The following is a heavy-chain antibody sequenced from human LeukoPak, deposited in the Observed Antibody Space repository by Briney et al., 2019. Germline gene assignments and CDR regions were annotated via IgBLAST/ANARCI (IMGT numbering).Heavy chain of an antibody. CDR3: ARDCASRQCGGTYYGMDV. CDR2: IYYSGST. V-gene: IGHV4-59*01. CDR1: GGSISSYY. Sequence: SETLSLTCTASGGSISSYYWSWIRQPPGKGLEWIGYIYYSGSTNYNPSLKSRVTISVDTSKNQFSLKLSSVTAADTAVYYCARDCASRQCGGTYYGMDVWGQGTTVTVS. D-gene: IGHD6-19*01. J-gene: IGHJ6*02.